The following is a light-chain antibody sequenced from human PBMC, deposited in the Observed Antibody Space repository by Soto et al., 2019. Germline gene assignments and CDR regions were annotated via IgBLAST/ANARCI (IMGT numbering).Light chain of an antibody. CDR1: QGISSF. Sequence: ASQGISSFLAWYQQKPGKAPNLLIYAASTLQTGVPSRFSGGGSGTDVTLTLSRLYREAFATYYWLQVQVCAANFACGTKVDIK. V-gene: IGKV1-9*01. J-gene: IGKJ4*01. CDR2: AAS. CDR3: LQVQVCAAN.